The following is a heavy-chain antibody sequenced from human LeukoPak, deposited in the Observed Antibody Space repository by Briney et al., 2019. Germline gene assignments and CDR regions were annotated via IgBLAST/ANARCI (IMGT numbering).Heavy chain of an antibody. D-gene: IGHD2-15*01. J-gene: IGHJ4*02. CDR1: GYTFTSYY. CDR2: INPSGGST. Sequence: ASVKVSCKAPGYTFTSYYMHWVRQAPGQGLEWMGIINPSGGSTSYAQKFQGRVTMTRDTSTSTVYMELSSLRSEDTAVYYCARASGQSCSGGSCYFDYWGQGTLVTVSS. CDR3: ARASGQSCSGGSCYFDY. V-gene: IGHV1-46*01.